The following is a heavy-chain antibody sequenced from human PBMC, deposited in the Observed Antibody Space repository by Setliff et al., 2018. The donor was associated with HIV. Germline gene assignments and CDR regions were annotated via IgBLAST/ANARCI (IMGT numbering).Heavy chain of an antibody. D-gene: IGHD2-2*01. CDR1: GGSITSHY. Sequence: PSETLSLTCSISGGSITSHYWNWIRQPPGKGLEWIGSINYSGITNYNPSLRGRVSISVDTPKSQISLRLNSVSAADTAVCYCARDPGGLYCTSSSCQGGCFDPWGQGALVTVSS. CDR2: INYSGIT. CDR3: ARDPGGLYCTSSSCQGGCFDP. J-gene: IGHJ5*02. V-gene: IGHV4-59*11.